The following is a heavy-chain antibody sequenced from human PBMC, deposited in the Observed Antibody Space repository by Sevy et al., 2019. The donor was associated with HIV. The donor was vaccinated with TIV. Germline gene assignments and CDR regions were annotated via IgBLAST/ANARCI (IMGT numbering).Heavy chain of an antibody. CDR3: ARGDLWSGYSGFLVWFDP. J-gene: IGHJ5*02. V-gene: IGHV4-59*12. CDR2: VYYTGKT. Sequence: SETLSLTCTVSGGSISSYYWSWIRQPPGKGLEWIGSVYYTGKTDFNPSLNSRVNISLDTSKNEFSLNLTSVTAADTAVYYCARGDLWSGYSGFLVWFDPWGQGNLVTVSS. D-gene: IGHD3-3*01. CDR1: GGSISSYY.